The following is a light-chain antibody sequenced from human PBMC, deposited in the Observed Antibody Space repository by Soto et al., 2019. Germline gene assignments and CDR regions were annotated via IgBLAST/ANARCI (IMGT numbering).Light chain of an antibody. CDR3: QQYGSSPRT. V-gene: IGKV3-20*01. CDR2: GAS. J-gene: IGKJ1*01. Sequence: EIVLTQSPATLSLSPGERATLSCRASQSVSSYLAWYQQKPGQAPRLLIYGASSRATGIPDRFSGSGSGTDFTLSISRLESEDFAVYYCQQYGSSPRTLGQGTKVDIK. CDR1: QSVSSY.